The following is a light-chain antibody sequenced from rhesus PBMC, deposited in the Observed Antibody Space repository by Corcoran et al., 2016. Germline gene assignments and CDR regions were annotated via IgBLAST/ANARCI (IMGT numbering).Light chain of an antibody. V-gene: IGLV7-76*01. J-gene: IGLJ1*01. Sequence: QAVVTQEPSMTVSPGGTVTLTCGSSTGPVTSVNYPSWFQQKPGQVPRGLIYNTNSKHSWTPARFSGSLAGGKAALTLSDVQPEDEADYSCLLFYSGVYIFGGGTRLTVL. CDR1: TGPVTSVNY. CDR3: LLFYSGVYI. CDR2: NTN.